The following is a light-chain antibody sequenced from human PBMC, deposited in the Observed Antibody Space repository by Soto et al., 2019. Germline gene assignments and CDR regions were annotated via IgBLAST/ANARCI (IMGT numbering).Light chain of an antibody. J-gene: IGKJ5*01. CDR2: AAS. Sequence: DIQVTQSPSSVSASVGDRVTITCRAIQDIAGYVAWYQHKPGRAPELLIHAASSLQSGVPSRFSGSGSGTDFTLTINSLQPEDFATYYCQQAYSFPITFGQGPRPDI. CDR1: QDIAGY. CDR3: QQAYSFPIT. V-gene: IGKV1D-12*01.